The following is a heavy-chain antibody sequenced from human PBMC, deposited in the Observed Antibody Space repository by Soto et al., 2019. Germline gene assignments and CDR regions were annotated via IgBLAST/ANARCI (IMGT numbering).Heavy chain of an antibody. CDR3: ARGAVYDFWSGYYTDWFDP. CDR2: ISAYNGNT. CDR1: GYTFTSYG. Sequence: QVPLVQSGAEVKKPGASVKVSCKASGYTFTSYGISWVRQAPGQGLEWMGWISAYNGNTNYAQKLQGRVTMTTDTSTSTAYMELRSLRSDDTAVYYCARGAVYDFWSGYYTDWFDPWGQGTLVTVSS. J-gene: IGHJ5*02. D-gene: IGHD3-3*01. V-gene: IGHV1-18*01.